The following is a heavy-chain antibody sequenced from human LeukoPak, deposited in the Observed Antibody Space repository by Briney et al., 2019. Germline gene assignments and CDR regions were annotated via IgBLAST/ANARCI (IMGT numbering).Heavy chain of an antibody. Sequence: GGSLRLSCAASGFTFDDYGMSWVRHAPGEGLEGVSGINWNGGSTGYADSVKGRFTISRDNAKNSLYLQMNSLRAEDTALYYCARVEAPRITMPRGNYYYYMDVWGKGTTVTVSS. CDR3: ARVEAPRITMPRGNYYYYMDV. J-gene: IGHJ6*03. D-gene: IGHD3-10*01. CDR1: GFTFDDYG. V-gene: IGHV3-20*04. CDR2: INWNGGST.